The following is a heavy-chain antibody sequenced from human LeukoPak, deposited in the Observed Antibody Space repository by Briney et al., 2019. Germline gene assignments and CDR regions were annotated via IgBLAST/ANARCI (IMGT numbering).Heavy chain of an antibody. CDR3: ARVTGGRYCSTTSCYMRGWFDP. V-gene: IGHV1-69*13. D-gene: IGHD2-2*02. CDR1: GYTFTNYY. J-gene: IGHJ5*02. Sequence: AVNVSFKASGYTFTNYYMHWVRQAPGQGLEWMGGIIPVFGTSNYAQKFQGRVTITADESTSTAYMELSSLRSEDTAVYYCARVTGGRYCSTTSCYMRGWFDPWGQGTLVTVSS. CDR2: IIPVFGTS.